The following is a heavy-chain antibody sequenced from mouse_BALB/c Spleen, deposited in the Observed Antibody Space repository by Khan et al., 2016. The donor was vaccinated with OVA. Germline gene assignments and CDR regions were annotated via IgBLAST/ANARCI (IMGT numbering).Heavy chain of an antibody. J-gene: IGHJ3*01. CDR1: GYTFTDFT. CDR3: TRGGGGNRFAY. V-gene: IGHV1S137*01. CDR2: ISTYYGDA. Sequence: QVQLQQSGAELVRPGVSVKISCKGSGYTFTDFTMHWVKQSHAMSLEWIGVISTYYGDATYNQKFKDKATMTVDKSSSTAYMELARLPSEDSAIYDVTRGGGGNRFAYWGQGTLVTVSA.